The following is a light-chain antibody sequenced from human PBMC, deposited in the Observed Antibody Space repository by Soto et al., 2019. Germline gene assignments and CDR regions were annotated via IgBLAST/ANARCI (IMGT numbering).Light chain of an antibody. Sequence: EIVLTQSPGTLSLSLGERATLSCRASQSVSSNYLAWYQQKPGQAPRLLIYGASSRATGVPDRFSGSGSGPDFTLTISRLEPEDFAVYYCQQYATSHRAFGQGTKVDIK. CDR1: QSVSSNY. V-gene: IGKV3-20*01. J-gene: IGKJ1*01. CDR2: GAS. CDR3: QQYATSHRA.